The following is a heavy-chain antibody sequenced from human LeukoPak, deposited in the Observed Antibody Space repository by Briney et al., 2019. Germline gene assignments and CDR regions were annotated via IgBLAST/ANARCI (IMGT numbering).Heavy chain of an antibody. J-gene: IGHJ4*02. Sequence: SETLSLTCAVYGGSFSGYYWSWIRQPPGKGLEWIGEINHSGSTNYNPSLKSRVTISVDTSKNQFSLNLNSVTAADTAVYYCARDSANGSNWYFDYWGQGTLVTVSS. CDR1: GGSFSGYY. D-gene: IGHD5-24*01. CDR3: ARDSANGSNWYFDY. V-gene: IGHV4-34*01. CDR2: INHSGST.